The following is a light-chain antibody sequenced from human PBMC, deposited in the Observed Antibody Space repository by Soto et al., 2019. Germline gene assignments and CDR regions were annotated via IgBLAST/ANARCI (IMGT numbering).Light chain of an antibody. CDR3: QQYGSSPPT. Sequence: EIVLTQSPGTLSLSPGERATLSCRARQSVSSSYLAWYQQKPGQAPRLLIYGASSRATGIPDRFSGTGSGKDFTLTISRLEPEDFAVYFCQQYGSSPPTFGQGTRLEIK. V-gene: IGKV3-20*01. CDR1: QSVSSSY. CDR2: GAS. J-gene: IGKJ5*01.